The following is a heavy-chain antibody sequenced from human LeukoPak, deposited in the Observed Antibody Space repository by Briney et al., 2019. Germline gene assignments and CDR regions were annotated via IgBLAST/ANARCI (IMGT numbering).Heavy chain of an antibody. J-gene: IGHJ4*02. CDR2: ISSSSYI. D-gene: IGHD3-10*01. V-gene: IGHV3-21*01. CDR1: GFTFSSYS. CDR3: ARVVGSGFGELLFSDY. Sequence: GGSLRLSCAASGFTFSSYSMNWVLQAPGKGLEWVSSISSSSYIYYADSVKGRFTISRDNAKNSLYLQMNSLRAEDTAVYYCARVVGSGFGELLFSDYWGQGTLVTVSS.